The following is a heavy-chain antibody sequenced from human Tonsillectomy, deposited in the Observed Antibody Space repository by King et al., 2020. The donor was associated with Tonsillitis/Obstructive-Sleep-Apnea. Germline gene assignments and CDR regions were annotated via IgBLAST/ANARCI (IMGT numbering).Heavy chain of an antibody. J-gene: IGHJ6*03. V-gene: IGHV3-30*04. Sequence: VQLVESGGGVVQPGMSLRLSCAASGFTFNTYAINWVRQAPGKGPEWLAVISYDGSDKYYADSVKGRFSISRDNSKNTVSLQMNSLRTQDTAVYFCARDSKFGDYGYYYYKDVWGKGTTVTVSS. D-gene: IGHD4-17*01. CDR3: ARDSKFGDYGYYYYKDV. CDR2: ISYDGSDK. CDR1: GFTFNTYA.